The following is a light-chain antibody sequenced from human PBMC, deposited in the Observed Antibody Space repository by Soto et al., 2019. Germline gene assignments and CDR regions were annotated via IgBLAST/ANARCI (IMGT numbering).Light chain of an antibody. V-gene: IGLV2-14*01. CDR1: SSDVGGYNY. CDR2: EVS. J-gene: IGLJ1*01. CDR3: SSYTTTNTYV. Sequence: QSVLTQPASVSGSPGQSITISCTGTSSDVGGYNYVSWSRQHPGKAPKLMIYEVSNRPSGVSNRFSGSKSGNTASLTISGLQAEDEADYYCSSYTTTNTYVFGTGTKGTVL.